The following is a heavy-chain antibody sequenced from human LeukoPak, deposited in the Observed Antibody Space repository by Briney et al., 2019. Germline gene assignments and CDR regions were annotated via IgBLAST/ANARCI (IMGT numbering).Heavy chain of an antibody. J-gene: IGHJ2*01. CDR3: ARGSYCSGGSCYSYWYFDL. D-gene: IGHD2-15*01. CDR2: IYNSGST. Sequence: SETLSLTCTVSGGSISNYYWSWIRQPPGKGLEWIGYIYNSGSTNYNPSLKSRVTISVDTSKNQFSPKLSSVTAADTAVYYCARGSYCSGGSCYSYWYFDLWGRGTLVTVSS. V-gene: IGHV4-59*01. CDR1: GGSISNYY.